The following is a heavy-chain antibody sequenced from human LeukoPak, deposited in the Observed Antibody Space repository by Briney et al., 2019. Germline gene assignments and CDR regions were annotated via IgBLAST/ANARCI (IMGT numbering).Heavy chain of an antibody. CDR3: ARDLCTNGVCYRYFDC. J-gene: IGHJ4*02. Sequence: SETLSLTCAVYGGSFSGYYWSWIRQPPGKGLEWIGEINHSGSTNYNPSLKSRVTISVDTSKNQFSLKLSSVTAADTAVYYCARDLCTNGVCYRYFDCWGQGTLVTVSS. V-gene: IGHV4-34*01. CDR2: INHSGST. CDR1: GGSFSGYY. D-gene: IGHD2-8*01.